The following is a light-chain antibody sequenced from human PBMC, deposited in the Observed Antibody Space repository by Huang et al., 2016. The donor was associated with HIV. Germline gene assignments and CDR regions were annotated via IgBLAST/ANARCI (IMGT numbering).Light chain of an antibody. CDR3: QQHYSTPWT. V-gene: IGKV4-1*01. J-gene: IGKJ1*01. CDR1: QSVLYSANKKHLPMNC. CDR2: WAS. Sequence: DIVMTQSPDSLAVPLGERATISCVSSQSVLYSANKKHLPMNCLDWYQKKPGQPPKLLMYWASSRASGVPDRFCGSGSGTDFTLTISSLQAEDVAVYYCQQHYSTPWTFGQGTKVEIK.